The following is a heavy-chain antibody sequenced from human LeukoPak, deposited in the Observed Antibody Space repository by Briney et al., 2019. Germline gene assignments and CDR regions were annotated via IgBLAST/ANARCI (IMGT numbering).Heavy chain of an antibody. CDR1: GYTFTSYA. CDR2: INAGNGDT. CDR3: AREQGYERITIFGVVLAIWFDP. D-gene: IGHD3-3*01. Sequence: GASVKVSCKASGYTFTSYAMHWVRQAPGQRLEWMGWINAGNGDTKYSQKFQGRVTITRDTSASTAYMELSSLRSEDTAVYYCAREQGYERITIFGVVLAIWFDPWGQGTLVTVSS. J-gene: IGHJ5*02. V-gene: IGHV1-3*01.